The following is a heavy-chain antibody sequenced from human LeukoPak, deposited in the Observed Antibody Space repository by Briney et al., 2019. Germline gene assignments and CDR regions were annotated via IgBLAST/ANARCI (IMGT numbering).Heavy chain of an antibody. V-gene: IGHV3-48*01. CDR3: ARDAIAAAGTRGIGPWYFDL. D-gene: IGHD6-13*01. CDR1: GFTFSSYS. J-gene: IGHJ2*01. CDR2: ISSSSSTI. Sequence: GGSLRLSCAASGFTFSSYSMNWVRQAPGKGLEWVSYISSSSSTIYYADSVKGRFTISRDNAKNSLYLQMNSLRAEDTAVYYCARDAIAAAGTRGIGPWYFDLWGRGTLVTVSS.